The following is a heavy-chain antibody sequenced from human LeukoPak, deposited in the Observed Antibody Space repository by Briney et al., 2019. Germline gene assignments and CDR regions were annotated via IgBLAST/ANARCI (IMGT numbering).Heavy chain of an antibody. CDR2: IYYSGST. CDR3: ARGQQLVVEWALFDY. J-gene: IGHJ4*02. CDR1: GGSISSYY. D-gene: IGHD6-13*01. Sequence: SETLSLTCTVSGGSISSYYWSWIRQPPGRGLEWFGYIYYSGSTNYSPSLKSRVTISVDTSKNQFSLKLSSVTAADTAVYYCARGQQLVVEWALFDYWGQGTLVTVSS. V-gene: IGHV4-59*12.